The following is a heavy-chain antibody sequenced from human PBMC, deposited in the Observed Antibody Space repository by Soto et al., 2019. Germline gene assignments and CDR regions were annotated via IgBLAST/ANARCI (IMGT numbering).Heavy chain of an antibody. CDR2: ISWNSGSI. J-gene: IGHJ2*01. V-gene: IGHV3-9*01. D-gene: IGHD6-6*01. CDR1: GFTFDDYA. Sequence: EVQLVESGGGLVQPGRSLRLSCAASGFTFDDYAMHWVRQAPGKGLEWVSGISWNSGSIGYADYVKGRFTISRDNAKNSLYLQMNSLRAEDTALYYCAKDREQLPHWYFDLWGRGTLVTVSS. CDR3: AKDREQLPHWYFDL.